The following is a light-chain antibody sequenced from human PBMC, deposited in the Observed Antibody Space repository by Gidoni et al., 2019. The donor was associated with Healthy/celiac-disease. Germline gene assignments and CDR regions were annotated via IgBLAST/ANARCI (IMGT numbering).Light chain of an antibody. Sequence: DIQMTQSPSSLSASVGDRVTITCLASQSISSYLNWYQQKPGKAPKLLIYAASSLQSGVPSRFSGSGSGTDFTLTISSLQPEDFATYYCQQSYSTPPLTFXGXTKVEIK. CDR1: QSISSY. CDR2: AAS. J-gene: IGKJ4*01. V-gene: IGKV1-39*01. CDR3: QQSYSTPPLT.